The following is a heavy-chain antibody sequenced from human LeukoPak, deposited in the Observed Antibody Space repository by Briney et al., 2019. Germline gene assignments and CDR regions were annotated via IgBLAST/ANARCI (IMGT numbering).Heavy chain of an antibody. Sequence: SETLSLTCAVSGYSISSGYYWGWIRQPPGKGLEWIGSIYHSGSTYYNPSLKSRVTISVDTSKNQFSPKLSSVTAADTAVYYCARLQRITMAGPDYWYFDLWGRGTLVTVSS. J-gene: IGHJ2*01. V-gene: IGHV4-38-2*01. CDR2: IYHSGST. CDR3: ARLQRITMAGPDYWYFDL. CDR1: GYSISSGYY. D-gene: IGHD3-10*01.